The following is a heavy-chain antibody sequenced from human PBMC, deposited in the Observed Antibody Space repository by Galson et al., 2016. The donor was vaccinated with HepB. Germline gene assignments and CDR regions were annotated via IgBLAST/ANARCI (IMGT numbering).Heavy chain of an antibody. J-gene: IGHJ4*01. CDR2: ISSSITTT. V-gene: IGHV3-48*04. Sequence: SLRLSCAASGFTFNNXGMNWVRQAPGKGLEWVSYISSSITTTYYADSVQGRFIISRDNAKNSLHLQMNALTPEDTAVYYCVRGSYGSGAYYITPFDYWGQGTLVTVSS. D-gene: IGHD3-10*01. CDR3: VRGSYGSGAYYITPFDY. CDR1: GFTFNNXG.